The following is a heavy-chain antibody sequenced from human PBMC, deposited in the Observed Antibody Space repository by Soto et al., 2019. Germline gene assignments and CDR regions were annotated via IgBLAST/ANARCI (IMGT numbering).Heavy chain of an antibody. CDR2: ISAYNGNT. V-gene: IGHV1-18*01. CDR1: GYTFTNYG. D-gene: IGHD5-12*01. J-gene: IGHJ4*02. Sequence: QVQLVQSGAEVKKPGASVKVSCKASGYTFTNYGINWVRQAPGHGLEWMGWISAYNGNTNFAQKFQGRVTMTTDTSTNTAYMELRSLRSDDTAVYYCARDLVPGYTGYSDYWGQGTLVTVSS. CDR3: ARDLVPGYTGYSDY.